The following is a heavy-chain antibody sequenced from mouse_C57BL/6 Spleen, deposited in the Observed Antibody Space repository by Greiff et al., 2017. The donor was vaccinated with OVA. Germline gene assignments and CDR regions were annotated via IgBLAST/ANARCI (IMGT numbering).Heavy chain of an antibody. D-gene: IGHD1-1*01. CDR1: GYTFTSYT. V-gene: IGHV1-4*01. J-gene: IGHJ4*01. CDR3: ARSHYGSTMDY. CDR2: INPSSGYT. Sequence: VQLQQSGAELARPGASVKMSCKASGYTFTSYTMHWVKQRPGQGLEWIGYINPSSGYTKYNQKFKDKATLTAEKSSSTAYMQLSSLTSEDSAVYYCARSHYGSTMDYWGQGTSVTVSS.